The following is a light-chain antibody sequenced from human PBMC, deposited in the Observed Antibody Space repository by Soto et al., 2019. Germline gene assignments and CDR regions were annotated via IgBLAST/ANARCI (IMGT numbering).Light chain of an antibody. V-gene: IGKV1-33*01. Sequence: DIQMTQSPSSLSASVGDRVTITCQASQDISNYLNWYQQKPGKAPKLLIYDVSHLETGVPSSLSGSGSWTDFTFTISSLQPEDIATYYCQQYDTLPLTFGGGTKVEIK. CDR2: DVS. J-gene: IGKJ4*01. CDR1: QDISNY. CDR3: QQYDTLPLT.